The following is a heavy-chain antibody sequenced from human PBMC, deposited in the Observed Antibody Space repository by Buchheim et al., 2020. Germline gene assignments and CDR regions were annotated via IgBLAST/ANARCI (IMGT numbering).Heavy chain of an antibody. D-gene: IGHD3-3*01. CDR3: ARDEGRSFGDFWSGYSVPDY. V-gene: IGHV3-33*08. Sequence: VQLVESGGGLVQPGGSLRLSCAASGFMFDTYMMTWVRQAPGKGLEWVAVIWYDGSNKYYADSVKGRFTISRDNSKNTLYLQMNSLRAEDTAVYYCARDEGRSFGDFWSGYSVPDYWGQGTL. CDR1: GFMFDTYM. CDR2: IWYDGSNK. J-gene: IGHJ4*02.